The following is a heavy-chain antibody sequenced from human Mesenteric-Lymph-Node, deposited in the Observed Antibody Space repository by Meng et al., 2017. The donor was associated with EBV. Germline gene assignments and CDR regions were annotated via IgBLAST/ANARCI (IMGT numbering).Heavy chain of an antibody. J-gene: IGHJ5*02. CDR3: ARIAVAENWFDP. CDR1: GFTFSSYS. CDR2: ISSSSSYI. D-gene: IGHD6-19*01. Sequence: EVQLVESGGXLVKPGGSLRLSCAASGFTFSSYSMNWVRQAPGKGLEWVSSISSSSSYIYYADSVKGRFTISRDNAKNSLYLQMNSLRAEDTAVYYCARIAVAENWFDPWGQGTRVTVAS. V-gene: IGHV3-21*01.